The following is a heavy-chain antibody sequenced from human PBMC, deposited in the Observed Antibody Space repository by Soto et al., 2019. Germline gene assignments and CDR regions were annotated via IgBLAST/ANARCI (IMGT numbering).Heavy chain of an antibody. V-gene: IGHV1-69*01. D-gene: IGHD6-13*01. J-gene: IGHJ3*02. CDR3: ARDGQQVVNGAFDI. CDR2: IIPIFGTA. CDR1: GGTFSSYA. Sequence: QVQLVQSGAEVKKPGSSVKVSCKASGGTFSSYAISWVRQAPGQGLEWMGGIIPIFGTANYAQKFQGRVTITADESTSTAYMELSSLRSDDTAVYYCARDGQQVVNGAFDIWGQGTMVTVSS.